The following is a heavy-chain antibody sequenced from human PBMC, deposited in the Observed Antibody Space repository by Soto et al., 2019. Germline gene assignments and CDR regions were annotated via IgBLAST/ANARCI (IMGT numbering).Heavy chain of an antibody. D-gene: IGHD2-2*01. CDR1: GLTFSSYA. CDR2: ISYDGSNK. Sequence: GGSLRLSXAASGLTFSSYAMHWVSQAPGKGLEWVAVISYDGSNKYYADSVKGRFTISRDNSKNTLYMQMNSLRAEDTAVYYCARGPSSLTRFDYWGQGTLVTVSS. V-gene: IGHV3-30-3*01. CDR3: ARGPSSLTRFDY. J-gene: IGHJ4*02.